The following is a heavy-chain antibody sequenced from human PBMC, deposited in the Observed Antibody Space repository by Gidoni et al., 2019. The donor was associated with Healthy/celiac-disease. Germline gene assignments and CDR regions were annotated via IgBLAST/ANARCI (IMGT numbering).Heavy chain of an antibody. D-gene: IGHD3-22*01. Sequence: SGYTFTHYGISWVRQAPGPGLEWMGWISAYNGNTNYAQKLQGRVTMTTDTSTSTAYMELRSLRSDDPAVYSCAKSQTHITMIVVQEGGAFDIWGQGTMVTVSS. CDR1: GYTFTHYG. CDR3: AKSQTHITMIVVQEGGAFDI. V-gene: IGHV1-18*01. CDR2: ISAYNGNT. J-gene: IGHJ3*02.